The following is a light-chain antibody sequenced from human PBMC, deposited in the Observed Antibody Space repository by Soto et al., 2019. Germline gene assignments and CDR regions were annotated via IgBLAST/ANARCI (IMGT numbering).Light chain of an antibody. CDR3: QHYDDSTPLT. J-gene: IGKJ4*01. CDR2: GAS. Sequence: VCTQSPCPRSLSPGSRATLSFRASQSVSSSYLAWYHQKPGQAPRRLIYGASSRATCIPDRVSGSGSGPDVTLTISRLSPEDFAVYYCQHYDDSTPLTSGGGAEVDIK. V-gene: IGKV3-20*01. CDR1: QSVSSSY.